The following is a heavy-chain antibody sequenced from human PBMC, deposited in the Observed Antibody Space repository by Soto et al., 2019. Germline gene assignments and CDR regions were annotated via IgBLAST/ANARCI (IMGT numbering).Heavy chain of an antibody. CDR3: ARSSSIAARPNWFDP. CDR1: GGSISSYY. CDR2: IYYSGST. Sequence: SGTLSLTCXVSGGSISSYYWSWIRQPPGKGLEWIGYIYYSGSTNYNPSLKSRVTISVDTSKNQFSLKLSSVTAADTAVYYCARSSSIAARPNWFDPWGQGTLVTVSS. J-gene: IGHJ5*02. V-gene: IGHV4-59*01. D-gene: IGHD6-6*01.